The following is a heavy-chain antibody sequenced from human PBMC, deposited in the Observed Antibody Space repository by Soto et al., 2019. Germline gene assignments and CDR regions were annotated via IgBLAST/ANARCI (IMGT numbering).Heavy chain of an antibody. CDR1: GYIFTRYG. CDR2: ISAYNGNT. Sequence: GASVKVSCKASGYIFTRYGITWVRQAPGQGLEWMGWISAYNGNTNYAHNLQGRVTMTTDTSTSTAYMELRSLRSDDTAVYYCARAPRSSWYAPWGQGTLVTVSS. V-gene: IGHV1-18*01. D-gene: IGHD6-13*01. J-gene: IGHJ5*02. CDR3: ARAPRSSWYAP.